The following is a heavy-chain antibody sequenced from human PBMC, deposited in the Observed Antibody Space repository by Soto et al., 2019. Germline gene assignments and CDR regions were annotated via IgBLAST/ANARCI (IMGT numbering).Heavy chain of an antibody. CDR3: AKGGAYYDILDYMDV. D-gene: IGHD3-9*01. V-gene: IGHV3-30*18. J-gene: IGHJ6*03. CDR2: ISYDGSNK. Sequence: QVQLVESGGGVVQPGRSLRLSCAASGFTFSSDGMHWVRQAPGKGLEWVAVISYDGSNKYYADSVKGRFTISRDNSKNTLYLQMNSLRAEDTAVHYCAKGGAYYDILDYMDVWGKGTTVTVSS. CDR1: GFTFSSDG.